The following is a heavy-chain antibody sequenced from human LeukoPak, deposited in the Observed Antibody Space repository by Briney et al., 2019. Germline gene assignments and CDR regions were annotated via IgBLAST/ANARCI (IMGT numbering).Heavy chain of an antibody. CDR1: GGSISSDGYS. J-gene: IGHJ3*02. CDR3: ARVRHSGARDAFDI. D-gene: IGHD5-12*01. Sequence: PSETLSLTCVVPGGSISSDGYSWSWIRQPPGKGLEWIAYIYHSGNTYYNPSLKSRVTMSVDRSKNQFSLNLSSVTAADTAVYYCARVRHSGARDAFDIWGQGTMVTVSS. V-gene: IGHV4-30-2*01. CDR2: IYHSGNT.